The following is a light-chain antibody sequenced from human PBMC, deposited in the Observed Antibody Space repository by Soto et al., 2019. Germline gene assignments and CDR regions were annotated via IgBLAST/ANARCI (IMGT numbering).Light chain of an antibody. CDR1: QSVRSSY. CDR3: QQYGSSPT. J-gene: IGKJ1*01. V-gene: IGKV3-20*01. Sequence: EIVLTQSPGTLSLSPGERATLSCRASQSVRSSYLAWYQRKPGQAPRLLIYGASSRATGIPDRFSGSGSGTDFTLTITRLEPEDFAVYYCQQYGSSPTFGQGTKVEIK. CDR2: GAS.